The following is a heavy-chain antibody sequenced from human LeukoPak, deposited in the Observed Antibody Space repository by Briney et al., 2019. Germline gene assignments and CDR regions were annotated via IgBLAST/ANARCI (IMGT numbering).Heavy chain of an antibody. J-gene: IGHJ4*02. V-gene: IGHV4-34*01. Sequence: SETLSLTCAVYGGSFSGYYWSWIRQPPGKGLEWIGEINYSESTNYNPSLKSRVTISVDTSKNQFSLKLSSVTAADTAVYYCARGGTVLRFLEWLLYFDYRGLGTLVTVSS. CDR1: GGSFSGYY. CDR2: INYSEST. D-gene: IGHD3-3*01. CDR3: ARGGTVLRFLEWLLYFDY.